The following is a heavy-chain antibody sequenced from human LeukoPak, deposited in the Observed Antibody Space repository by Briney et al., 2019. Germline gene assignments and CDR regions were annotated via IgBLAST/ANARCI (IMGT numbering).Heavy chain of an antibody. V-gene: IGHV3-7*01. CDR3: ARDAGYGYDRFDY. CDR2: IKEDGSDK. CDR1: GFTFSRYW. D-gene: IGHD5-18*01. J-gene: IGHJ4*02. Sequence: GGSLRLSCAASGFTFSRYWMAWVRQAPGKGLEWVANIKEDGSDKNYVESMKGRYTISRDNAQNSLYLQMNRLGVEDTAVYYCARDAGYGYDRFDYWGQGTQVTVSS.